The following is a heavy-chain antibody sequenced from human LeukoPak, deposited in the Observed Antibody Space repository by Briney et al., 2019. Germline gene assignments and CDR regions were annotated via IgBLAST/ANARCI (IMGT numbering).Heavy chain of an antibody. V-gene: IGHV1-2*02. D-gene: IGHD1-20*01. Sequence: GASVKVSCKASGGTFSSYAISWVRQAPGQGLEWMGWINPNSGGTNYAQKFQGRVTMTRDTSISTAYMELSRLRSDNTAVYYCARDPPYVTGSGYYMDVWGKGTTVTISS. CDR1: GGTFSSYA. CDR3: ARDPPYVTGSGYYMDV. CDR2: INPNSGGT. J-gene: IGHJ6*03.